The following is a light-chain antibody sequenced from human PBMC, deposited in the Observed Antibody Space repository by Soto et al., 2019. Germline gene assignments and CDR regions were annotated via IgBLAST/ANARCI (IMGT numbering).Light chain of an antibody. CDR1: QSISSW. V-gene: IGKV1-12*01. CDR3: QQAYSFPIT. CDR2: AAS. Sequence: DIQMTQSPSTLSASVGGRVTITCRASQSISSWLAWYQQKPGKIPNLLIYAASTLQSGVPARFSGSGSGTDFTLSINSLQPEDFATYYCQQAYSFPITFGQGTRLEIK. J-gene: IGKJ5*01.